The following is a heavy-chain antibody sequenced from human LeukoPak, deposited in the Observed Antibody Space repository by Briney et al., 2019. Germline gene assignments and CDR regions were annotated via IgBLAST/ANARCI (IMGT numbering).Heavy chain of an antibody. CDR3: ARGMDYGDYRIDY. Sequence: ASVKVSCKASGDTFTSYGISWVRQAPGQGLEWMGWISAYNGNTNYAQKLQGRVTMTTDTSTSTAYMELRSLSSDDTAVYYRARGMDYGDYRIDYWDQGTLVTVSS. J-gene: IGHJ4*02. CDR1: GDTFTSYG. V-gene: IGHV1-18*01. D-gene: IGHD4-17*01. CDR2: ISAYNGNT.